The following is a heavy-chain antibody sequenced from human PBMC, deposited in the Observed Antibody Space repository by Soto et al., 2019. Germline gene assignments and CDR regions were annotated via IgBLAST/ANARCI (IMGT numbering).Heavy chain of an antibody. Sequence: HPGGSLRLSCAASGFTVSSNYMSWVRQAPGEGLEWVSVIYSGGSTYYADSVKGRFTISRDNSKNTLYLQMNSLRAEDTAVYYCAREYSYGYYYYYAMDVWGQGTTVTVSS. CDR2: IYSGGST. J-gene: IGHJ6*02. V-gene: IGHV3-66*01. CDR1: GFTVSSNY. CDR3: AREYSYGYYYYYAMDV. D-gene: IGHD5-18*01.